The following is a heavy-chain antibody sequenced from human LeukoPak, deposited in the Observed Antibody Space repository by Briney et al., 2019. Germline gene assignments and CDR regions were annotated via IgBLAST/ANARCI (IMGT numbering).Heavy chain of an antibody. V-gene: IGHV3-21*01. CDR3: ARQYYYDSSGYYDAYFQH. D-gene: IGHD3-22*01. Sequence: PGGSLRLSCAASGFTFSSYSMNWVRQAPGKGLEWVSSISSSSSYIYYADSVKGRFTISRDNAKNSLYLQMNSLRAEDTAVYYCARQYYYDSSGYYDAYFQHWGQGTLVTVSS. CDR2: ISSSSSYI. CDR1: GFTFSSYS. J-gene: IGHJ1*01.